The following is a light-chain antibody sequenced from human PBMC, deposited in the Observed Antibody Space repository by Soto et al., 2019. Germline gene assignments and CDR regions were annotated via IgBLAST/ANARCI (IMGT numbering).Light chain of an antibody. CDR2: GAS. CDR3: QQYGSSPSIT. Sequence: EIVLTQSKGTLSLSPGERATLSCRASQSVSSSYLAWYQQKPGQAPRLLIYGASSRATGIPDRFSGSGSGTDFTLTISRLEPEDFAVYYCQQYGSSPSITFGQGTRLEI. J-gene: IGKJ5*01. V-gene: IGKV3-20*01. CDR1: QSVSSSY.